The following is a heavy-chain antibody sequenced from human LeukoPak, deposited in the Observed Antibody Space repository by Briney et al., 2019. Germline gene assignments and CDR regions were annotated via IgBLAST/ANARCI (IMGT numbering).Heavy chain of an antibody. V-gene: IGHV3-7*01. Sequence: PGGALRLSCAASGFPFSSYWMNWVRQAPGKELEGVANIKQDGSEKYYVDSVKGRFTISRDNAKNSLYLQMNSLTAEDTAVYYCARKGWLHYYYYYMDVWGKGTTVTVSS. D-gene: IGHD3-9*01. CDR1: GFPFSSYW. CDR3: ARKGWLHYYYYYMDV. J-gene: IGHJ6*03. CDR2: IKQDGSEK.